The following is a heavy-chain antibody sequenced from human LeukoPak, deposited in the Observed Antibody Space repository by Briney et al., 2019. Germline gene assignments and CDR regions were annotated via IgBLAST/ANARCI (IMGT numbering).Heavy chain of an antibody. J-gene: IGHJ3*02. D-gene: IGHD3-9*01. V-gene: IGHV3-7*01. Sequence: GSLRLSCAASGFIFSNYWMSWVRQAPGKGLEWVANINEDGSQKYHVNSVKGRFTISRDNSKNTLYLQMNSLRAEDTAVYYCARMYSDSLRAFDIWGQGTMVTVSS. CDR2: INEDGSQK. CDR1: GFIFSNYW. CDR3: ARMYSDSLRAFDI.